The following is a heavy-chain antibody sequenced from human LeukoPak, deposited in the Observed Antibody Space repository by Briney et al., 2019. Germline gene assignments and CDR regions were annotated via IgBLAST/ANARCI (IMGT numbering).Heavy chain of an antibody. V-gene: IGHV1-69*05. D-gene: IGHD3-22*01. Sequence: ASVKVSCKASGGTFNSYAISWVRQARGQGLEWMGGIIPIFGTAKYAQKFQGRVTITTDESTRTAYMELSSLRSEDTAVYYCARSYYDSSGFSPWGQGTLVTVSS. CDR2: IIPIFGTA. CDR3: ARSYYDSSGFSP. CDR1: GGTFNSYA. J-gene: IGHJ5*02.